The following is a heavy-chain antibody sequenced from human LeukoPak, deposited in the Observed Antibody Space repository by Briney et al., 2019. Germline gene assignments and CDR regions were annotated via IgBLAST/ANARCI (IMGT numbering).Heavy chain of an antibody. J-gene: IGHJ6*03. CDR3: ARGALYYMDV. V-gene: IGHV3-23*01. Sequence: GSLRLSCAASGFPISTNGMSWVRQAPGKGLEWVSGIVGGDGGTYYADSVKGRFIISRDNSKNTLYVQMNSLRAEETAVYYCARGALYYMDVWGKGTTVTISS. CDR1: GFPISTNG. CDR2: IVGGDGGT.